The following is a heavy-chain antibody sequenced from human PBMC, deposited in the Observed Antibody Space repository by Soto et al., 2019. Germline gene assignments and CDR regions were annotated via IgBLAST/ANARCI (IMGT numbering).Heavy chain of an antibody. J-gene: IGHJ4*02. D-gene: IGHD2-15*01. CDR2: IIPIFGTA. CDR3: ARDRRIGYCSGGSCYVGNEFDY. Sequence: QVQLVQSGAEVKKPGSSVKVSCKASGGTFSSYAISWVRQAPGQGLEWMGGIIPIFGTANYAQKFQGRVTITADESTSTDYMELSSLRSEDTAVYYCARDRRIGYCSGGSCYVGNEFDYWGQGTLVTVSS. CDR1: GGTFSSYA. V-gene: IGHV1-69*01.